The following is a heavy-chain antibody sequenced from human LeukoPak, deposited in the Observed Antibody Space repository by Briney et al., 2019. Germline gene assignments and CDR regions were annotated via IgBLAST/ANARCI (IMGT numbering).Heavy chain of an antibody. CDR2: IGGNGVST. CDR1: GFAFSTYS. Sequence: PGGSLRLSCAASGFAFSTYSMNWVRQTPGKGLEWVSSIGGNGVSTYYADSVKGRFTISRDNSKDTLYLQMNSLSAEDTAVYYCARCTKYTTGWCNWFDPWGQGTLVTVSS. V-gene: IGHV3-23*01. J-gene: IGHJ5*02. D-gene: IGHD6-19*01. CDR3: ARCTKYTTGWCNWFDP.